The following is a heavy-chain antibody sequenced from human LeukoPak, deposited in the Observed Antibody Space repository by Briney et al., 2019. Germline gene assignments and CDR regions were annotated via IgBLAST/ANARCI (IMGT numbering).Heavy chain of an antibody. CDR1: GGSFSGYY. CDR3: ARHSDCSGGSCYSGYYYYMDV. CDR2: INHSGST. Sequence: SETLSLTCAVYGGSFSGYYWSWIRQPPGKGLEWIGEINHSGSTNYNPSLKSRVTISVDTPKNQFSLKLSSVTAADTAVYYCARHSDCSGGSCYSGYYYYMDVWGKGTTVTVSS. D-gene: IGHD2-15*01. J-gene: IGHJ6*03. V-gene: IGHV4-34*01.